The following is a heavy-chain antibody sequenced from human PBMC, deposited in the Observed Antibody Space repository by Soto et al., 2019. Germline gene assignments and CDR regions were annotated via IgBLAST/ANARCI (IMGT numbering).Heavy chain of an antibody. J-gene: IGHJ3*02. CDR2: ISAYNGNT. CDR3: AREHYYDSSGYIHGAFDI. CDR1: GYTFTSYG. D-gene: IGHD3-22*01. Sequence: ASVKVSCKASGYTFTSYGISWVRQAPGQGLEWMGWISAYNGNTNYAQKLQGRVTMTTDTSTSTAYMELRSLRSDDTAVYYCAREHYYDSSGYIHGAFDIWGQGTMVTVSS. V-gene: IGHV1-18*01.